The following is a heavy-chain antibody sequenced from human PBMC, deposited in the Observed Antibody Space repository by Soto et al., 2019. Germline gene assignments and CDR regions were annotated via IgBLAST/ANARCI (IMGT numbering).Heavy chain of an antibody. CDR2: IGPSSSYT. CDR1: GFAFSDYY. V-gene: IGHV3-11*06. CDR3: ARVVRLMLYSDY. Sequence: VGSLRLSCAASGFAFSDYYMSWIRQAPGKGPEWVSYIGPSSSYTNYADSVKGRFTISRDNTKNSLYLQMNSLRAEDTAVYYCARVVRLMLYSDYWGQGTLVTVSS. D-gene: IGHD2-8*01. J-gene: IGHJ4*02.